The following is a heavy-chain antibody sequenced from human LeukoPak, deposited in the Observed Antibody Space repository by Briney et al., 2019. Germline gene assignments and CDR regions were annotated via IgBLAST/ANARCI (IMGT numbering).Heavy chain of an antibody. V-gene: IGHV4-59*08. CDR2: IYYSGST. J-gene: IGHJ4*02. Sequence: SETLSLTCTVSGGSISSYYSSWIRQPPGKGLEWIGYIYYSGSTNYKPSLKSRVTISVDTSKNQFSLKLSSVTAADTAVYYCTYSFDYWGQGTLVTVSS. CDR1: GGSISSYY. D-gene: IGHD2-21*01. CDR3: TYSFDY.